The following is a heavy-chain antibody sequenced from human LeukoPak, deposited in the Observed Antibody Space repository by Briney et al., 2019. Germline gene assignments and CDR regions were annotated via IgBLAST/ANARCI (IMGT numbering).Heavy chain of an antibody. Sequence: GESLKISCKGSGYRFTSYWIGWVRQMPGKGLEWMGIIYPGDSDTRYSPSFQGQVTISADKSISTAYLQWSSLKASDTAMYYCATSTVTTGYYYGMDVWGQGTTVTVSS. CDR1: GYRFTSYW. J-gene: IGHJ6*02. CDR2: IYPGDSDT. CDR3: ATSTVTTGYYYGMDV. D-gene: IGHD4-17*01. V-gene: IGHV5-51*01.